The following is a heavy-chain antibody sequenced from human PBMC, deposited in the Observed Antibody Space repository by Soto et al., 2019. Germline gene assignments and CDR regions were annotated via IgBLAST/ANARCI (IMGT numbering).Heavy chain of an antibody. Sequence: QVQLVQSGAEVKKPGASVKVSCKASGYTFTSYDINWVRQATGQGLEWMGWMNPNSGNTGYAPKFQGRVTMTRNTSISTAYMELRSLRSEDTAVYYCAGAGSGGKTHWFDPWGQGTLVTVSS. D-gene: IGHD2-15*01. V-gene: IGHV1-8*01. CDR1: GYTFTSYD. J-gene: IGHJ5*02. CDR3: AGAGSGGKTHWFDP. CDR2: MNPNSGNT.